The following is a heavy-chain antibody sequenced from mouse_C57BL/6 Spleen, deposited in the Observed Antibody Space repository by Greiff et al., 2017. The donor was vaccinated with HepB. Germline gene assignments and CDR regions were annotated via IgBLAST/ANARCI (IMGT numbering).Heavy chain of an antibody. CDR1: GYTFTSYW. J-gene: IGHJ1*03. Sequence: QVQLQQPGAELVRPGSSVKLSCKASGYTFTSYWVDWVKQRPGQGLEWIGNIYPSDSETHYNQKFKDKATLTVDKSSSTAYMQLSSLTSEDSAVYYCARYGSSWYFDVWGTGTTVTVSS. D-gene: IGHD1-1*01. CDR3: ARYGSSWYFDV. V-gene: IGHV1-61*01. CDR2: IYPSDSET.